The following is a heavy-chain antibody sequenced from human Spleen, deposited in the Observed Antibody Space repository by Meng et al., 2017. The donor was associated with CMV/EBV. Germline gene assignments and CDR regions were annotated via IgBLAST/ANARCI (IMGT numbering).Heavy chain of an antibody. D-gene: IGHD1-26*01. CDR1: GGTFSSYA. CDR3: ARYSVVDIVGATDDAFDI. Sequence: SVKVSCKASGGTFSSYAISWVRQAPGQGLEWMGGIIPILGIANYAQKFQGRVTITADKSTSTAYMELSSLRSEDTAVYYCARYSVVDIVGATDDAFDIWGQGTMVTVSS. CDR2: IIPILGIA. V-gene: IGHV1-69*10. J-gene: IGHJ3*02.